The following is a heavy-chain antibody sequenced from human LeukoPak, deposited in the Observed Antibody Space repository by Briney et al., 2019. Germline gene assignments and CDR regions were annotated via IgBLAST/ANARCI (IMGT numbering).Heavy chain of an antibody. J-gene: IGHJ4*02. V-gene: IGHV4-39*01. CDR2: IYYSGST. CDR3: VRQPNYYGSGSYAR. D-gene: IGHD3-10*01. CDR1: GGSISSSSYY. Sequence: SETLSLTCTVSGGSISSSSYYWGWIRQPPGKGLEWIGSIYYSGSTYYNPSLKSRVTISVDTSKNQFSLKLSSVTAADTAVYYCVRQPNYYGSGSYARWGQGTLVTVSS.